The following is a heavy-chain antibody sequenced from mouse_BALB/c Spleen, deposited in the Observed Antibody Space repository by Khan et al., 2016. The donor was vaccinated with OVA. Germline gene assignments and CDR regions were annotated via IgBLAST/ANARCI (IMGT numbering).Heavy chain of an antibody. CDR2: INPSSDYN. V-gene: IGHV1-4*01. D-gene: IGHD1-1*01. CDR1: GYIFTSYM. J-gene: IGHJ3*01. Sequence: LEEPGAELARPGASVKMSCKASGYIFTSYMIHWVKQRPGQGLEWIGDINPSSDYNNYNQKFKDKATLTADKSSSTAYMQLSSLTSEDSAVYYCARGGYGSFGYWGQGTLVTVSA. CDR3: ARGGYGSFGY.